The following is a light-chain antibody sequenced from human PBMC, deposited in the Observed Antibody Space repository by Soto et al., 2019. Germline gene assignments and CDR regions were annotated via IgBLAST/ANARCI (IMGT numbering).Light chain of an antibody. CDR2: DVS. J-gene: IGLJ1*01. V-gene: IGLV2-11*01. Sequence: QSALTQPRSVSGSPGQSVTISCTRTSSDVGGYNYVSWYQQHPGKAPKLMIYDVSKRPSGVPDRFSGSKSGNTASLTISGLQAEDEADYYCCSSAGIYSYVFGTGTKVTVL. CDR1: SSDVGGYNY. CDR3: CSSAGIYSYV.